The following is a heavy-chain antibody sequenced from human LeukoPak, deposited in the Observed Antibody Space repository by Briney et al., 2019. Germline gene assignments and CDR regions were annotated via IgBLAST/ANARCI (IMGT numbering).Heavy chain of an antibody. D-gene: IGHD3-16*01. Sequence: PGGSLRLSCTASDFAFTSSGMSWVRQVPGTGLEWVSFISATGLSTYYADSVKGRFTVSRDNSKNTLYLQMNSLRAADTAVCYCAKLMRHMMEDVLDLWGQGTVVTVSS. CDR3: AKLMRHMMEDVLDL. V-gene: IGHV3-23*01. CDR1: DFAFTSSG. CDR2: ISATGLST. J-gene: IGHJ3*01.